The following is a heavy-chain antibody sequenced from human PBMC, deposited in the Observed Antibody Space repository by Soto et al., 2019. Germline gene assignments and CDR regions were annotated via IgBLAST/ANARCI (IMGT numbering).Heavy chain of an antibody. CDR1: GFTFSSYA. J-gene: IGHJ1*01. CDR2: ISGSGGST. Sequence: GGSLRLSCAASGFTFSSYAMSWVRQATGKGLEWVSAISGSGGSTYYADSVKGRFTISRDNSKNTLYLQMNSLRAEDTAVYYCAKDPGEYVVEYFQHWGQGTLVTVSS. D-gene: IGHD3-10*01. V-gene: IGHV3-23*01. CDR3: AKDPGEYVVEYFQH.